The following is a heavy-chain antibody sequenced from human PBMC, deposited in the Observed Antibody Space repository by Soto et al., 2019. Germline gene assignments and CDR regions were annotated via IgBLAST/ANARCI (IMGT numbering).Heavy chain of an antibody. CDR1: GYTFTSYG. Sequence: QVQLVQSGAEVKKPGASVKVSCKASGYTFTSYGIIWVRQAPGQGLEWMGWISAYNGNTNYAQKLQGRVTMTTYTSTSTAYRELRSLRSDDTAVYYCARDELFYDIVTGYYLSHGENFQHWGQGTLVTVSS. CDR2: ISAYNGNT. J-gene: IGHJ1*01. V-gene: IGHV1-18*01. CDR3: ARDELFYDIVTGYYLSHGENFQH. D-gene: IGHD3-9*01.